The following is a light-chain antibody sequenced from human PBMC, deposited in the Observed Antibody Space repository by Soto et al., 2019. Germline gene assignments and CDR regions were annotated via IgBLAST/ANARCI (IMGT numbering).Light chain of an antibody. CDR3: MQGLQTPWA. J-gene: IGKJ1*01. Sequence: DIVMTQSPLSLPVTPGEPASISCRSSQSLLHSDGNTYLAWYLQTPGQSPQLLIFLGSYRASGVPDRFSGSGSGTDFTLKISRVEAEDVGVYYFMQGLQTPWAFGPGTKVEIK. V-gene: IGKV2-28*01. CDR1: QSLLHSDGNTY. CDR2: LGS.